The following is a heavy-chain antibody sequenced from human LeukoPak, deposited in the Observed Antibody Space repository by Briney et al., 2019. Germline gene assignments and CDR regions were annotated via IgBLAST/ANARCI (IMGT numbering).Heavy chain of an antibody. Sequence: SETLSLTCTVSGGSISSYYWSWIRQPPGKGLEWIGYIYYSGSTNYNPSLKSRVTITVDTSKNQFSLKLSSVTAADTAVYYCARVDSSSWLDYWGQGTLVTVSS. CDR1: GGSISSYY. CDR3: ARVDSSSWLDY. D-gene: IGHD6-13*01. J-gene: IGHJ4*02. V-gene: IGHV4-59*01. CDR2: IYYSGST.